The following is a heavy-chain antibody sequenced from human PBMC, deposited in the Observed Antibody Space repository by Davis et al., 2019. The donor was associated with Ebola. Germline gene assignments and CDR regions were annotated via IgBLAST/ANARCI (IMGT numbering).Heavy chain of an antibody. J-gene: IGHJ3*02. D-gene: IGHD1-26*01. CDR3: ARTSIVGTTTTASDI. CDR2: ISAYNGNT. CDR1: GYTFTSFG. V-gene: IGHV1-18*01. Sequence: AASVKVSCKASGYTFTSFGISWVRQAPGQGLEWRGWISAYNGNTKYAQRFEGRVTLTTDTSTSTAYMELRSLRSDDTAVYFCARTSIVGTTTTASDIWGQGTKVTVSS.